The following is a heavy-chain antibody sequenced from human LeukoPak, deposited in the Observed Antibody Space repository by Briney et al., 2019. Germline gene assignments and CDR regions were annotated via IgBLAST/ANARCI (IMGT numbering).Heavy chain of an antibody. V-gene: IGHV4-61*02. Sequence: PLQTLSLTXTVSGGSISSGSYYWSWIRQPAGKGLEWIGRIYTSGSTNYNPSLKSRVTISVDTSKNQFSLKLSSVTAADTAVYYCARVSNYYYYMDVWGKGTTVTVSS. J-gene: IGHJ6*03. CDR3: ARVSNYYYYMDV. CDR1: GGSISSGSYY. CDR2: IYTSGST.